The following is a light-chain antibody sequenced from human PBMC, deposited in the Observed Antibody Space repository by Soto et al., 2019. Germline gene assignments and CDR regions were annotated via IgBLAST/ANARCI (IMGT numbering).Light chain of an antibody. CDR1: SSDVGAYNY. CDR2: GVS. Sequence: QSVLTQPASVSGSPGQSITVSCTGTSSDVGAYNYVSWYQQHPGKAPKLIISGVSNRPSGVSNRFSASKSGNTASLTISGLQAEDEADYYCISFTTSGTYVFGTGTKVT. CDR3: ISFTTSGTYV. V-gene: IGLV2-14*03. J-gene: IGLJ1*01.